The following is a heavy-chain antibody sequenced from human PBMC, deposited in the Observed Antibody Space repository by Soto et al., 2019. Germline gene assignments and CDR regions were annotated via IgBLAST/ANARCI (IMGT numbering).Heavy chain of an antibody. CDR2: IDNRGST. CDR3: ARDDYFDSSDYDY. CDR1: GGSISSRGNY. J-gene: IGHJ4*02. V-gene: IGHV4-31*03. D-gene: IGHD3-22*01. Sequence: SETLSLTCTVSGGSISSRGNYWTWIRQRPGKGLEWIGYIDNRGSTYYSPSLKSRVNMSLDSPRNEFSLRLRSVNAADTAVYYCARDDYFDSSDYDYWGQGTLVTVSS.